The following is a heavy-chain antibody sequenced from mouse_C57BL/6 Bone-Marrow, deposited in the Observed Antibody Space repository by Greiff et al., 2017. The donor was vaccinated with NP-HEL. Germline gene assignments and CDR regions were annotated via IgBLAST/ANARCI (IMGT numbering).Heavy chain of an antibody. Sequence: QVQLQQSGPGLVQPSQSLSIPCTVSGFSLTSYGVHWVRQSPGKGLEWLVVIWSGGSTDYNAAFISRLSISKDNSKSQVFFKMNSLQADDTAIYYCARTGTGIPVVAYWGQGTLVTVSA. CDR1: GFSLTSYG. CDR3: ARTGTGIPVVAY. J-gene: IGHJ3*01. V-gene: IGHV2-2*01. D-gene: IGHD4-1*01. CDR2: IWSGGST.